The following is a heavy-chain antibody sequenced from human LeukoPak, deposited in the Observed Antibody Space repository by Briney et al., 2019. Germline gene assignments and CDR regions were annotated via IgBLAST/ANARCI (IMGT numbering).Heavy chain of an antibody. V-gene: IGHV3-30*03. D-gene: IGHD3-22*01. J-gene: IGHJ4*02. CDR2: ISYDGSHK. Sequence: GGSLRLSCAASGFIFSNYGMNWVRQAPGKGLEWVALISYDGSHKYYADSVKGRFTISRDNSKNTLYLQMNSLRAEDTAVYYCARDRYSSGYYPIFDYWGQGTLVTVSS. CDR3: ARDRYSSGYYPIFDY. CDR1: GFIFSNYG.